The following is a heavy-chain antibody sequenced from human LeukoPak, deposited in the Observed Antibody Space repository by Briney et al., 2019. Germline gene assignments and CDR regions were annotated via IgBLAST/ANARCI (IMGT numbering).Heavy chain of an antibody. D-gene: IGHD1-26*01. J-gene: IGHJ4*02. CDR2: IYSNGVT. V-gene: IGHV4-59*01. Sequence: SETLSLTCTVSGGSISNYYWTWIRQPQGKGLEWIGYIYSNGVTNYNPSLKSRITFSVDTSKNQFSLKLNSVTAADTAMYYCARARESGIQGTFDYWGQGTLVSVSS. CDR1: GGSISNYY. CDR3: ARARESGIQGTFDY.